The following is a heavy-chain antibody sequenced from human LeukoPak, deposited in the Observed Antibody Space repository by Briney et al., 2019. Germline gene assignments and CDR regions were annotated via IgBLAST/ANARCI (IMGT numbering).Heavy chain of an antibody. CDR1: GGSISSGGYY. J-gene: IGHJ2*01. D-gene: IGHD3-22*01. V-gene: IGHV4-30-2*01. CDR3: ARHTYYYDSSGYYTYWYFDL. CDR2: IYHSGST. Sequence: SETLSLTCTVSGGSISSGGYYWSWIRQPPGKGLEWIGYIYHSGSTYYNPSLKSRVTISVDRSKNQFSLKLSSVTAADTAVYYCARHTYYYDSSGYYTYWYFDLWGRGTLVTVSS.